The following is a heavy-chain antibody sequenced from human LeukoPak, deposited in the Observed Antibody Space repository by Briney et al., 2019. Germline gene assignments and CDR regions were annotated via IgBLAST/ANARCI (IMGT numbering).Heavy chain of an antibody. CDR1: GFTFSSYG. CDR3: ANGATRNDFDY. V-gene: IGHV3-30*18. Sequence: GGSLRLSCAASGFTFSSYGMHWVRQAPGKGLEWVAVISYDGSNKYYADSVKGRFTISRDNSKNTLYLQMNSLRAEDTAVYYCANGATRNDFDYWGQGTLVTVSS. CDR2: ISYDGSNK. J-gene: IGHJ4*02. D-gene: IGHD4-11*01.